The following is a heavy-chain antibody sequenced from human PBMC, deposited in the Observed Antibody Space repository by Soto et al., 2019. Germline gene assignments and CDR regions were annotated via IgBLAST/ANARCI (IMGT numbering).Heavy chain of an antibody. D-gene: IGHD2-8*02. CDR1: GFTFDEYG. J-gene: IGHJ6*02. CDR2: TSWNSGTI. CDR3: AKSTGGTANGMDV. V-gene: IGHV3-9*01. Sequence: EVQLVESGGGLVQPGRSLRLSCGASGFTFDEYGMHWVRQAPGKGLEWVSGTSWNSGTIGYADSVKGRFTISRDNAKNSLYLQMSSLRAEDTALYYCAKSTGGTANGMDVWGQGTTVTVSS.